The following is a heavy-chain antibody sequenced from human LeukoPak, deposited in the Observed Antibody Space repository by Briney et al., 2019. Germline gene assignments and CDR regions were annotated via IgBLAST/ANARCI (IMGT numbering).Heavy chain of an antibody. D-gene: IGHD3-16*02. CDR2: ISRDGRDK. CDR1: GFTFSNYA. Sequence: PGRSLRLSCAASGFTFSNYAMHWVRQAPGKGLEGVAVISRDGRDKHNADSVKGRFTISRDNSMNTLYLQMDSLRGEDTAVYYCARDKIVADYYFDYWGQGTLVTVSS. J-gene: IGHJ4*02. CDR3: ARDKIVADYYFDY. V-gene: IGHV3-30*04.